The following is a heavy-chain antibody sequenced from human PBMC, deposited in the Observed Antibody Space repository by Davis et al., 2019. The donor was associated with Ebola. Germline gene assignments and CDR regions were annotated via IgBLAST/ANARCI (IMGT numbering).Heavy chain of an antibody. V-gene: IGHV1-18*01. CDR2: ISAYNGNT. D-gene: IGHD4-17*01. CDR1: LYTFTSSG. Sequence: SVPVSCLASLYTFTSSGLIWVRQAPGQGLEWMGWISAYNGNTNYAQKLQGRVTMTTDTSTSTAYMELRSLRSDDTAVYYCARGPDYGDYAPLYYYDGMDVWGQGTTVTVSS. CDR3: ARGPDYGDYAPLYYYDGMDV. J-gene: IGHJ6*02.